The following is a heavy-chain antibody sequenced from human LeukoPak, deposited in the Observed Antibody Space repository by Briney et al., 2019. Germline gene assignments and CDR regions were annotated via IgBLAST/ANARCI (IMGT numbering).Heavy chain of an antibody. CDR3: ARVGRGYSFNVYYFDY. J-gene: IGHJ4*02. Sequence: SETLSLTCTVSGDSISSSSYYWGWIRQPPGKGLEWIGTIFYSGSTYYNPSLKSRVTLSVDTSKNQYSLKLSSVTAADTAVYYCARVGRGYSFNVYYFDYWGQGTLVTVSS. CDR2: IFYSGST. V-gene: IGHV4-39*01. CDR1: GDSISSSSYY. D-gene: IGHD5-18*01.